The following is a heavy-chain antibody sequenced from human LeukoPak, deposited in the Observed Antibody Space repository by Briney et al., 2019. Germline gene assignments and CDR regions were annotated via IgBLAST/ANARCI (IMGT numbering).Heavy chain of an antibody. Sequence: GGSLRLSCAASGFTFSDYYMSWIRQAPGKGLEWVSYISSSSSYTDYADSVKGRFTISRDNAKNSLNLQMNNLRAGDTAVYYCARDPSIVSIWGQGTMVTVSS. CDR3: ARDPSIVSI. J-gene: IGHJ3*02. CDR1: GFTFSDYY. CDR2: ISSSSSYT. V-gene: IGHV3-11*05. D-gene: IGHD1-26*01.